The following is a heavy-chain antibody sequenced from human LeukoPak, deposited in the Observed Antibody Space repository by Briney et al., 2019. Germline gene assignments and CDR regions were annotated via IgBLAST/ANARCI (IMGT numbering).Heavy chain of an antibody. J-gene: IGHJ4*02. CDR2: ISAYNGNT. CDR1: GYTCTSYG. V-gene: IGHV1-18*04. D-gene: IGHD2-21*01. CDR3: FFQAEDGIRDFDY. Sequence: ASVKVSCKASGYTCTSYGISCVRQAPGQGREWMGWISAYNGNTNYAQKLQGRVTMTTDTSTSTAYMELRSLRSDDTAVYYFFFQAEDGIRDFDYWGQGTLVTVSS.